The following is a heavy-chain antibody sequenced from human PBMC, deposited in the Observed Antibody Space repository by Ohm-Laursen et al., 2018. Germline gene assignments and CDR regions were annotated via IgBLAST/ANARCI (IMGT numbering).Heavy chain of an antibody. V-gene: IGHV2-5*01. J-gene: IGHJ4*02. Sequence: PTQTLTLTCTFSGLSLSTSGVGVGWIRQPPGKALECLALIYWNDDKRYSPSLKSRLTITKDTSTNQMVLTMTNMDPVDTGTYFCAHVQATPRVTYVDYFDYWGQGTLVTVSS. CDR1: GLSLSTSGVG. D-gene: IGHD5-18*01. CDR3: AHVQATPRVTYVDYFDY. CDR2: IYWNDDK.